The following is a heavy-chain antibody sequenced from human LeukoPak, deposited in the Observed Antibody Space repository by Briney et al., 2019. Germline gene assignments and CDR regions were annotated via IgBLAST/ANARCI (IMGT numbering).Heavy chain of an antibody. D-gene: IGHD1-26*01. CDR3: ATDRVGATQVDAFDI. Sequence: ASVKVSCKASGYTFTSYYMHWVRQAPGQGLEWMGIINPSGGSTSYAQKFQGRVTMTRDTSTSTVYMELSSLRSEDTAVYYCATDRVGATQVDAFDIWGQGTMVTVSS. V-gene: IGHV1-46*01. CDR1: GYTFTSYY. CDR2: INPSGGST. J-gene: IGHJ3*02.